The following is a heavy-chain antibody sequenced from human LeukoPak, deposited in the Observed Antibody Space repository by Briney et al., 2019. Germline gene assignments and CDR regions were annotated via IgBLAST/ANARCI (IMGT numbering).Heavy chain of an antibody. Sequence: GGSLRLSCAASGFIFSDYYMSWIRQAPGKGLEWVSYISSSGSTIYDADSVKGRFTISRDNAKNSLYLQMNSLRAEDTAVYYCAGLAYYGSGNHYYYYMDVWGKGTTVTVSS. D-gene: IGHD3-10*01. CDR1: GFIFSDYY. J-gene: IGHJ6*03. CDR2: ISSSGSTI. V-gene: IGHV3-11*04. CDR3: AGLAYYGSGNHYYYYMDV.